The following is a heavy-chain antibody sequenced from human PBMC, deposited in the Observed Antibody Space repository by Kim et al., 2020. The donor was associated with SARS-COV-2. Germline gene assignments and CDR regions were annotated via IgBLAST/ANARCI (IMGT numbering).Heavy chain of an antibody. D-gene: IGHD6-6*01. J-gene: IGHJ4*02. V-gene: IGHV4-31*03. CDR3: ARGDSSSSSVEY. Sequence: SETLSLTCTVSGGSISSGGYYWSWIRQHPGKGLEWIGYIYYSGSTYYNPSLKSRVTISVDTSKNQFSLKLSSVTAADTAVYYCARGDSSSSSVEYWGQGTLVTVSS. CDR1: GGSISSGGYY. CDR2: IYYSGST.